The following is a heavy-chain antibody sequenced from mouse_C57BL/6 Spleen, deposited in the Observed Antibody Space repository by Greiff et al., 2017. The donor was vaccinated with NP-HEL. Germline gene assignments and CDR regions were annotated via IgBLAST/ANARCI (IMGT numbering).Heavy chain of an antibody. J-gene: IGHJ2*01. D-gene: IGHD1-1*01. CDR2: IYPGDGDT. CDR3: ASSGYYCSSLHFDY. Sequence: VQLQQSGPELVKPGASVKISCKASGYAFSSSWMNWVKQRPGKGLEWIGRIYPGDGDTNYNGKFKGKATLTADKSSSTAYMQLSSLTSEDSAVYFCASSGYYCSSLHFDYWGQGTTLTVSS. V-gene: IGHV1-82*01. CDR1: GYAFSSSW.